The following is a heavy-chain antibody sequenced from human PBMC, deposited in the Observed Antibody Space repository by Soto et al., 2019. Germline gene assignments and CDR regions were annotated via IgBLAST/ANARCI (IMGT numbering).Heavy chain of an antibody. V-gene: IGHV4-59*01. CDR2: IYYSGST. CDR3: ASYLRYFDY. D-gene: IGHD3-9*01. J-gene: IGHJ4*02. Sequence: SETLSLTCTVSGGSISSYYWSWIRQPPGKGLEWIGYIYYSGSTNYNPSLKSRVTISVDTSKNQFSLKLSSVTAADTAVYYCASYLRYFDYWGQGTLVTVSS. CDR1: GGSISSYY.